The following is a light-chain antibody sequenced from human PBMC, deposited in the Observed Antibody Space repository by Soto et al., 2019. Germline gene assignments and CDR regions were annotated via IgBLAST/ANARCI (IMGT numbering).Light chain of an antibody. CDR1: QTVNSNN. V-gene: IGKV3D-20*01. Sequence: EIVLTQSPATLSLSPEERATLSCGASQTVNSNNLAWYQQKPGLAPRLLIYDASCRAIGITDRFSGSGSGTDFTLTISRLEPEDFAVYFCQCYDNSPTFGQGTKVEIK. CDR2: DAS. CDR3: QCYDNSPT. J-gene: IGKJ1*01.